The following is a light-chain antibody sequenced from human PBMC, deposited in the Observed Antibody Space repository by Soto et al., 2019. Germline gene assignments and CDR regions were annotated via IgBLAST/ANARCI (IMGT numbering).Light chain of an antibody. CDR1: QGIGDT. Sequence: EVVMRQSPATLSGSPGEGATLSCRASQGIGDTLAWYQHKPGQTPRLLIYDTSTRATGVPTRFSGSRSGAEFTLTINSLQSEDFAVYYCQPCNNWPLTFGGGTKVDIK. J-gene: IGKJ4*01. CDR2: DTS. CDR3: QPCNNWPLT. V-gene: IGKV3-15*01.